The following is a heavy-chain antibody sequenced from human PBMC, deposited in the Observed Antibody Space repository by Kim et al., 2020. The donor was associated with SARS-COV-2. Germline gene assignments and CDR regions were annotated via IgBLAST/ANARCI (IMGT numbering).Heavy chain of an antibody. Sequence: GGSLRLSCAASGFTFSSYSMNWVRQAPGKGLEWVSSISSSSSYIYYADSVKGRFTISRDNAKNSLYLQMNSLRAEDTAVYYCARGLHRLLWFGESYNNAFDIWGQGTMVTVSS. J-gene: IGHJ3*02. CDR2: ISSSSSYI. CDR3: ARGLHRLLWFGESYNNAFDI. V-gene: IGHV3-21*01. CDR1: GFTFSSYS. D-gene: IGHD3-10*01.